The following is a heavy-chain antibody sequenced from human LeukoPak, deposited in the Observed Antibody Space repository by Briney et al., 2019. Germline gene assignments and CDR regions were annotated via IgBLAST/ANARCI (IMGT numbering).Heavy chain of an antibody. CDR3: ASVKLYSNFDY. J-gene: IGHJ4*02. CDR1: GYTFTGYY. CDR2: INPNTGGT. V-gene: IGHV1-2*02. D-gene: IGHD1-26*01. Sequence: ASVKVSCKASGYTFTGYYMHWVRQAPGQGLEWMGWINPNTGGTNYAQKFQGRVTMTRDTSISTAYMELSSLRSDDMAVYYCASVKLYSNFDYWGQGTLVTVSS.